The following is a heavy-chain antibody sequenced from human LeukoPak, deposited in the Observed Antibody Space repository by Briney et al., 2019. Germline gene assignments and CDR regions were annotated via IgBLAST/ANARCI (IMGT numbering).Heavy chain of an antibody. Sequence: SETLSLTCTVCGGSISSYYWSWIRQPPGKGLEWIGYIYYSGSTNYNPSLKSRVTISVDTSKNQFYLKLSSVTAADTAVYYCAYGSGSYLDIYYYYGMDVWGQGTTVTVSS. CDR3: AYGSGSYLDIYYYYGMDV. CDR1: GGSISSYY. D-gene: IGHD3-10*01. V-gene: IGHV4-59*01. CDR2: IYYSGST. J-gene: IGHJ6*02.